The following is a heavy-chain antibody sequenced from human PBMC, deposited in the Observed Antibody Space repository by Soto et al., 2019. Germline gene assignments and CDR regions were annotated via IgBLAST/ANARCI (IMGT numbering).Heavy chain of an antibody. D-gene: IGHD3-10*01. J-gene: IGHJ5*02. CDR3: ARQNGLLWFGELSLNWFDP. Sequence: SETLALTCTVPGGTISSSSDYWGWIHQPPGKGLEWIGSIYYSGSTYYNPSLKSRVTISVDTSKNQFSLKLSSVTAADTAVYYCARQNGLLWFGELSLNWFDPWGQGTLVTVSS. V-gene: IGHV4-39*01. CDR2: IYYSGST. CDR1: GGTISSSSDY.